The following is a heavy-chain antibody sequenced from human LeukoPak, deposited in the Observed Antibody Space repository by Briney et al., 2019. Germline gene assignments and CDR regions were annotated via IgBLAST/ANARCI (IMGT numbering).Heavy chain of an antibody. CDR2: IYISGSGST. CDR1: GGSISSYY. Sequence: PSETLSLTCTVSGGSISSYYWSWIRQPAGKGLEWIGRIYISGSGSTNYNPSLKSRVTISVDTSKNQFSLKLSSVTAADTAVYYCARGSLIDDFWSGYSPSYFDYWGQGTLVTVSS. D-gene: IGHD3-3*01. J-gene: IGHJ4*02. V-gene: IGHV4-4*07. CDR3: ARGSLIDDFWSGYSPSYFDY.